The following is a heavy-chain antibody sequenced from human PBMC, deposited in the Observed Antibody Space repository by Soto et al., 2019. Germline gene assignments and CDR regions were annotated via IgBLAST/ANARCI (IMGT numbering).Heavy chain of an antibody. CDR1: GYTFTGYY. D-gene: IGHD6-13*01. CDR3: ARDPYSSRRSYYYYGMDV. Sequence: DSVKVSCKASGYTFTGYYMHRVRQAPGQGLEWMGWINPNSGGTNYAQKFQGRVTMTRDTSISTAYMELSRLRSDDTAVYYCARDPYSSRRSYYYYGMDVWGQGTTVTVSS. CDR2: INPNSGGT. V-gene: IGHV1-2*02. J-gene: IGHJ6*02.